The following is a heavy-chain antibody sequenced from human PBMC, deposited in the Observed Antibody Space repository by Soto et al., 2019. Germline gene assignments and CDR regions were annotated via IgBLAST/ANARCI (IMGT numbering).Heavy chain of an antibody. Sequence: LSLTCAVYGGSFSGYYWSWIRQPPGKGLEWIGEINHSGSTNYNPSLKSRVTISVDTSKNQFSLKLSSVTAADTAVYYCARGRGYGYGGQKRPVYSVWGQGTTLTVSS. D-gene: IGHD5-18*01. CDR3: ARGRGYGYGGQKRPVYSV. J-gene: IGHJ6*02. CDR2: INHSGST. CDR1: GGSFSGYY. V-gene: IGHV4-34*01.